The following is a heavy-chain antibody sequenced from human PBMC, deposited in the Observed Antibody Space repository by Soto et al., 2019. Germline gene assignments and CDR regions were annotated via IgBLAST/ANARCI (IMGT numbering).Heavy chain of an antibody. V-gene: IGHV1-3*05. CDR3: ARSIVVVTALDY. J-gene: IGHJ4*02. CDR2: INAGNGNT. CDR1: GYTFTSYA. D-gene: IGHD2-21*02. Sequence: QVQLVQSGAEEKKPGASVKVSCKASGYTFTSYAMHWVRQAPGQRREWMGGINAGNGNTKYSQKFQGRVTITRDTSASTAYMELSSLRAEDTAVYYCARSIVVVTALDYWGQGTLVTVSS.